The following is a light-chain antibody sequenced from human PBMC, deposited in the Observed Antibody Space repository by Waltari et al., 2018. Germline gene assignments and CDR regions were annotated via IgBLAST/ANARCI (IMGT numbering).Light chain of an antibody. CDR1: ESVSSSY. CDR3: QQYGSSPST. J-gene: IGKJ5*01. V-gene: IGKV3-20*01. Sequence: EIVLRQSPGTLSLSPGERATLSCRATESVSSSYLGWYQQKPGQAPRLLIYATSNRATGIPDRCSGSGSGTDVTLTISRRESEDFAVYYCQQYGSSPSTFGQGTRLEIK. CDR2: ATS.